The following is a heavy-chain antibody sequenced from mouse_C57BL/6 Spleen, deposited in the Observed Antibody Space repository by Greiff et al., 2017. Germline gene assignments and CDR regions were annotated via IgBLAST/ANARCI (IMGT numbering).Heavy chain of an antibody. CDR2: IDPETGGT. J-gene: IGHJ2*01. D-gene: IGHD1-1*01. CDR3: TRQSYYGTYYFDY. Sequence: VQLQQSGAELVRPGASVTLSCKASGYTFTDYEMHWVKQTPVHGLEWIGAIDPETGGTAYNQKFKGKAILTADKSSSTAYMELRSLTSEDSAVYYCTRQSYYGTYYFDYWGQGTTLTVSS. CDR1: GYTFTDYE. V-gene: IGHV1-15*01.